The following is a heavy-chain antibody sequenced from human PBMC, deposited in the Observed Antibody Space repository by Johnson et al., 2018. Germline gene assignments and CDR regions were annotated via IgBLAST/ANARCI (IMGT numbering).Heavy chain of an antibody. Sequence: VRLGEAGGGLVEPGGSLRLSCAASGFTFSSYSMNWVRQAPGKGLEWVSSISSSSSYIYYADSVKGRFTISRDNAKNSLYLQMNSLRSEDTAVYYCARGGYHQRFGEYYYGMDVWGQGTTVTVSS. CDR3: ARGGYHQRFGEYYYGMDV. D-gene: IGHD3-10*01. J-gene: IGHJ6*02. CDR2: ISSSSSYI. CDR1: GFTFSSYS. V-gene: IGHV3-21*04.